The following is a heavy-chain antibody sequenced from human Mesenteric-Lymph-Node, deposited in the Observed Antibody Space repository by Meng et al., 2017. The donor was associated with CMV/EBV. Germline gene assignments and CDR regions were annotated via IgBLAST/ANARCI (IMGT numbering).Heavy chain of an antibody. D-gene: IGHD5-18*01. Sequence: GGSLRLSCAASGFAVGSNSMTWVRLAPGKGLEWVSLIYAGDSTYYADSVKGRFTISRDNPKSTLFLQMNSLRAEDTAVYYCVKDMRKYSLYYFDSWGQGILVTVSS. CDR1: GFAVGSNS. CDR3: VKDMRKYSLYYFDS. CDR2: IYAGDST. V-gene: IGHV3-53*01. J-gene: IGHJ4*02.